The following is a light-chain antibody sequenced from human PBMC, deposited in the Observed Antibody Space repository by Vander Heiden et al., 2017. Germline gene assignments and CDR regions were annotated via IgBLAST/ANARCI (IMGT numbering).Light chain of an antibody. CDR3: QQTYRSPRV. CDR2: AAS. J-gene: IGKJ3*01. CDR1: RNINTN. Sequence: IQLTQLPPSLSASVGDRVTITCRASRNINTNLNGYQQTPGKAPRLLLSAASNLQSGVPSRFTGSASGTDFTLTISDLQPEDSAIYYCQQTYRSPRVFGPGTKVGI. V-gene: IGKV1-39*01.